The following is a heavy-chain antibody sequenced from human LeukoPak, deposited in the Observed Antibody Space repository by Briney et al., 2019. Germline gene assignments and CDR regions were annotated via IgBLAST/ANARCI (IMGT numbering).Heavy chain of an antibody. CDR3: ARSGQRRCSGGTCYPYYFDY. D-gene: IGHD2-15*01. CDR1: GFTFSSYG. CDR2: ISYDGSVK. V-gene: IGHV3-30*03. Sequence: GGSLRLSCAVSGFTFSSYGMHWVRQAPGKGLEWVAFISYDGSVKYYADSVKGRLTISRGDSKNTLYLQMNSLRAEDTAVYYCARSGQRRCSGGTCYPYYFDYWGQGTLVTVSS. J-gene: IGHJ4*02.